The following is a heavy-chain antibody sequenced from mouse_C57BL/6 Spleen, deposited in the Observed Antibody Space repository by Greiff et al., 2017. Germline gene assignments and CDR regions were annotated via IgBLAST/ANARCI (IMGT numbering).Heavy chain of an antibody. D-gene: IGHD2-10*01. Sequence: QVQLQQPGAELVKPGASVKMSCKASGYTFTSYWITWVKQRPGQGLEWIGDIYPGSGCTNYNEKFKSKATLTVDTSSSTAYMQLSSLTSEDSAVYYCARRGTYYGNSADYWGQGTTLTVSS. CDR2: IYPGSGCT. CDR1: GYTFTSYW. J-gene: IGHJ2*01. V-gene: IGHV1-55*01. CDR3: ARRGTYYGNSADY.